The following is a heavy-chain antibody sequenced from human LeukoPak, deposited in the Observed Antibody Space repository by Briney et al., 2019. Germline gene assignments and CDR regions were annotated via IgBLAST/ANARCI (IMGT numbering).Heavy chain of an antibody. CDR2: ISGSGGST. CDR1: GFTFSTYS. Sequence: GGSLRLSCAASGFTFSTYSMNWVRQAPGKGLEWVSAISGSGGSTYYADSVKGRFTISRDNSKNTLYLQMNSLRAEDTAVYYCAKDLLSGSSHWGQGTLVTVSS. V-gene: IGHV3-23*01. D-gene: IGHD1-26*01. J-gene: IGHJ4*02. CDR3: AKDLLSGSSH.